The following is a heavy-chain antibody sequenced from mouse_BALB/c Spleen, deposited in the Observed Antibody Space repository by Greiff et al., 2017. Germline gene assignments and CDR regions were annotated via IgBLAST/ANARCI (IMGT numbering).Heavy chain of an antibody. CDR1: GFTFSSYA. D-gene: IGHD4-1*01. CDR2: ISSGGSYT. Sequence: VQLMESGGGLVKPGGSLKLSCAASGFTFSSYAMSWVRQSPEKRLEWVAEISSGGSYTYYPDTVTGRFTISRDNAKNTLYLEMSSLRSEDTAMYYCARARKLTGPYYYAMDYWGQGTSVTVSS. V-gene: IGHV5-9-4*01. CDR3: ARARKLTGPYYYAMDY. J-gene: IGHJ4*01.